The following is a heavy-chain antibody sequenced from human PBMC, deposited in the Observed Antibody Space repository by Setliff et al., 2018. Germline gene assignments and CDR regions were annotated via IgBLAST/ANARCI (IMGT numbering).Heavy chain of an antibody. V-gene: IGHV1-18*01. D-gene: IGHD6-6*01. CDR2: IDLYNAGT. CDR3: AMSSWPGRPNDFDL. CDR1: GSPFNTYD. Sequence: GASVKVSCKASGSPFNTYDISWVRQAPGQGLEWLGRIDLYNAGTTYAEKMETKVTMTVDTSSNIGYMELRSLTSDDTGIYFCAMSSWPGRPNDFDLWGQGTEVTVSS. J-gene: IGHJ3*01.